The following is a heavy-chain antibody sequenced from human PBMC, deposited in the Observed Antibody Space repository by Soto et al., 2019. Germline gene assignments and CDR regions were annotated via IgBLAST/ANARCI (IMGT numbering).Heavy chain of an antibody. CDR3: ARKTDSIPPGGDV. CDR1: GFAVRHNY. D-gene: IGHD2-21*01. J-gene: IGHJ6*04. CDR2: IYSGGDT. V-gene: IGHV3-53*04. Sequence: EVQLVESGGGLVQPGGSLRLSCTASGFAVRHNYMTWVRQAPGKGLEWVSLIYSGGDTAYADSVKGRFTISRHTSQNTLYLQMNSLRAEDTAVYYCARKTDSIPPGGDVWGKGTAVTVSS.